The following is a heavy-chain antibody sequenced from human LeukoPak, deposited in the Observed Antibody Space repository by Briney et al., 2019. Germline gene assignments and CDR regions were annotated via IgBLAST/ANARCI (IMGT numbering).Heavy chain of an antibody. CDR1: GYTFTSYS. V-gene: IGHV1-46*03. J-gene: IGHJ4*02. CDR2: INPSGGST. CDR3: AREAGIAAAGTLAY. Sequence: ASVKVSCKASGYTFTSYSMHWVRQAPGQGLEWMGVINPSGGSTTYVQRFQGRVTMTRDTSTSTVYMELSSLRSEDTGVYYCAREAGIAAAGTLAYWGQGTLVTVSS. D-gene: IGHD6-13*01.